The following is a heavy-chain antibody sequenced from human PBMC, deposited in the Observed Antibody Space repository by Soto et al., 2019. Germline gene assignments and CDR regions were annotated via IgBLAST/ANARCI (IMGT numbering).Heavy chain of an antibody. D-gene: IGHD2-2*01. V-gene: IGHV3-49*03. CDR2: IRSKAYGGTT. J-gene: IGHJ5*01. CDR3: TSIVVPAAIEDWYDS. Sequence: PGGSLRLSCTASGFTFGDYAMSWFRQAPGKGLEWVGFIRSKAYGGTTEYAASVKGRFTISRDDSKSIAYLQMNSLKTEDTAVYYCTSIVVPAAIEDWYDSWSQGTLVIVSS. CDR1: GFTFGDYA.